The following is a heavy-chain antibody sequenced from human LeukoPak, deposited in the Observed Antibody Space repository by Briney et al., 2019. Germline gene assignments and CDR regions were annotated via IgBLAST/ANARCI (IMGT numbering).Heavy chain of an antibody. CDR2: IKYDDTIK. CDR1: GFNFGTYW. J-gene: IGHJ4*02. V-gene: IGHV3-7*01. Sequence: GGSLRLSCTAAGFNFGTYWMSWVRQSPEKGLEFVANIKYDDTIKNYVDSVKGRFTISRDNPSNSVYLQMDSLRPEDTALYYCARDPDSSAFDYWGQGAQVTVSS. D-gene: IGHD2-15*01. CDR3: ARDPDSSAFDY.